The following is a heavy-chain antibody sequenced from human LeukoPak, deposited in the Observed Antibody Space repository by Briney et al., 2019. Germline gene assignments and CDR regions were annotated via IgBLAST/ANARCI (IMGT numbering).Heavy chain of an antibody. D-gene: IGHD6-19*01. CDR1: GGSISSSGSSSYC. CDR3: ARALGAEIAVAGDYFDY. CDR2: IYYICNT. V-gene: IGHV4-39*01. Sequence: SETLSLTCSVSGGSISSSGSSSYCWTWIRKPQGKGLEWIGNIYYICNTYSNRSLKIRGTISVNTSKTEVSLNLSSVTSADTAVYYCARALGAEIAVAGDYFDYWGQGTLVTVSS. J-gene: IGHJ4*02.